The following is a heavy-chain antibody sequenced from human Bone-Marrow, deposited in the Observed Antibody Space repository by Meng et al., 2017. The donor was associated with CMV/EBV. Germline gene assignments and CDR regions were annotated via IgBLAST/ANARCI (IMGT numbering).Heavy chain of an antibody. CDR3: ARGEPIVLMVYATEYFQH. CDR2: ISAYNGNT. D-gene: IGHD2-8*01. J-gene: IGHJ1*01. V-gene: IGHV1-18*01. CDR1: GYTFTSYG. Sequence: QVQRVQSGAEVKKPGASVKVSCKASGYTFTSYGISWVRQAPGQGLEWMGWISAYNGNTNYAQKLQGRVTMTTDTSTSTAYMELRSLRSDDTAVYYCARGEPIVLMVYATEYFQHWGQGTLVTVSS.